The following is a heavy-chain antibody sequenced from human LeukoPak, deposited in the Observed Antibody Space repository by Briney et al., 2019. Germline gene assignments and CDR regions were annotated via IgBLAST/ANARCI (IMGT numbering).Heavy chain of an antibody. Sequence: SETLSPTCTVSGGSITSSSYYWGWIRQPPGKGLQWIGSFYYSGSTYYNPSLKSRVTISVDTSKNQFSLKLSSVTAADTAVYYCARVRVTMIVVYAFDIWGQGTMVTVSS. CDR3: ARVRVTMIVVYAFDI. J-gene: IGHJ3*02. CDR1: GGSITSSSYY. CDR2: FYYSGST. D-gene: IGHD3-22*01. V-gene: IGHV4-39*07.